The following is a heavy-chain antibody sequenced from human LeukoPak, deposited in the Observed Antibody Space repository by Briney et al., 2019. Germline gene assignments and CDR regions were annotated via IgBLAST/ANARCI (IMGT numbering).Heavy chain of an antibody. CDR3: ARAKPVYCSGGSCYYYFDY. CDR2: IYYSGST. CDR1: GGSISSSSYY. D-gene: IGHD2-15*01. V-gene: IGHV4-61*01. J-gene: IGHJ4*02. Sequence: SETLSLTCTVSGGSISSSSYYWSWIRQPPGKGLEWIGYIYYSGSTNYNPSLKSRVTISVDTSKNQFSLKLSSVTAADTAVYYCARAKPVYCSGGSCYYYFDYWGQGTLVTVSS.